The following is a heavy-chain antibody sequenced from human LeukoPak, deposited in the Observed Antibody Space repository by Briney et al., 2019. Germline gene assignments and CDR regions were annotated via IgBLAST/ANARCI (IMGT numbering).Heavy chain of an antibody. Sequence: GGSLRLSCAASGFSFSSFSMNWVRQAPGKGLEWVSYISGGSSFTYYVDSVKGRFTISRDNAKNSLYLQMNSLRAEDTAVYYCARDLPRVSDYWGQGTLVTVSS. CDR3: ARDLPRVSDY. CDR1: GFSFSSFS. D-gene: IGHD5/OR15-5a*01. J-gene: IGHJ4*02. CDR2: ISGGSSFT. V-gene: IGHV3-21*01.